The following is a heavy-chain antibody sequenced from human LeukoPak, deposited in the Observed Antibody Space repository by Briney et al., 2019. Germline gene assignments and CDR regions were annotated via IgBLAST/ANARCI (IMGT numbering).Heavy chain of an antibody. CDR2: IYYSGST. D-gene: IGHD2-15*01. J-gene: IGHJ4*02. V-gene: IGHV4-30-4*08. Sequence: LRLSCAASGFTVSSNYMSWVRQPPGKGLEWIGYIYYSGSTYYNPSLKSRVTISVDTSKNQFSLKLSSVTAADTAVYYCARGGWSQVFEGDYFDYWGQGTLVTVSS. CDR1: GFTVSSNY. CDR3: ARGGWSQVFEGDYFDY.